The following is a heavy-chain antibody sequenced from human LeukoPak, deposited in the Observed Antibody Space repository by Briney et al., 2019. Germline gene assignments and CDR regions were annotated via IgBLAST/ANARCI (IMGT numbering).Heavy chain of an antibody. CDR1: GFTFSSYS. CDR2: ISSSSSYI. D-gene: IGHD3-3*01. V-gene: IGHV3-21*01. CDR3: ARAPNAMGDFRMDV. J-gene: IGHJ6*04. Sequence: GGSLRLSCAASGFTFSSYSMNWVRQAPGKGLEWVSSISSSSSYIYYADSVKGRFTISRDNAKTSLYLQMNSLRAEDAAVYYCARAPNAMGDFRMDVWGKGTPVTVSS.